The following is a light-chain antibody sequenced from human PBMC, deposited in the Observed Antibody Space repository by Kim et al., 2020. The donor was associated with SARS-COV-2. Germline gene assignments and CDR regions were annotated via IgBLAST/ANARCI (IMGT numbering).Light chain of an antibody. V-gene: IGLV1-44*01. J-gene: IGLJ3*02. CDR2: ADN. CDR1: HSSNGSNT. Sequence: QRGTSNCSGSHSSNGSNTVNWYQHLPGTAHKLLIFADNERPSGVPDRFSGSRSGTSASLDVSGLQLADEADYYCAAWDDSLNGWVFGGGTQLTVL. CDR3: AAWDDSLNGWV.